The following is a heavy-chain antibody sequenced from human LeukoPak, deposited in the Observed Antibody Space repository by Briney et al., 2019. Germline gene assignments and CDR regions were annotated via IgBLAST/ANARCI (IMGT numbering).Heavy chain of an antibody. V-gene: IGHV3-53*01. D-gene: IGHD3-22*01. CDR3: AREGIDYDSSDAFDI. CDR1: GFTVSSNY. J-gene: IGHJ3*02. CDR2: IYSGGST. Sequence: GGSLRLSCAASGFTVSSNYMSWVRQAPGKGLEWVSVIYSGGSTYYADSVKGRFTISRDNSKNTLYLQMNSLRAEDTAVYYCAREGIDYDSSDAFDIWGQGTMVTVSS.